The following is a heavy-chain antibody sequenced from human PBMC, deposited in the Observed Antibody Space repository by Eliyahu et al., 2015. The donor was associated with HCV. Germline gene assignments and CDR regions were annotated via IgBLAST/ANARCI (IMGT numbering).Heavy chain of an antibody. D-gene: IGHD2-21*02. J-gene: IGHJ4*02. V-gene: IGHV3-23*01. CDR1: GFTFNFYX. CDR3: ANFFQPVTAIISRGYFNY. Sequence: EVQLLESGGGLIQPGGSLRLSCAASGFTFNFYXVSGVRQXPGKGLEWVSIXSGGGDNTYYADSVKGRFTISRDNSKNTLYLQMNSLRADDTAVYYCANFFQPVTAIISRGYFNYWGQGTLVTVSS. CDR2: XSGGGDNT.